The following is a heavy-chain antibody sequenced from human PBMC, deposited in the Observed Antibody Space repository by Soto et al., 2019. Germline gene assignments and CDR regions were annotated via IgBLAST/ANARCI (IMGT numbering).Heavy chain of an antibody. J-gene: IGHJ3*02. D-gene: IGHD3-3*01. Sequence: GGSLRLSCAASGFTFSSYSMNWVRQAPGKGLEWVSSISSSSSYIYYADSVKGRFTISRDNAKSSLYLQMNSLRAEDTAVYYCARGITVLRFLEWLFKADAFDIWGQGTMVTVSS. V-gene: IGHV3-21*01. CDR3: ARGITVLRFLEWLFKADAFDI. CDR2: ISSSSSYI. CDR1: GFTFSSYS.